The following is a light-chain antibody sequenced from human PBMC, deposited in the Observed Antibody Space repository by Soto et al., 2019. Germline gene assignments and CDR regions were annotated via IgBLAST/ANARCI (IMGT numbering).Light chain of an antibody. CDR2: NDR. J-gene: IGLJ1*01. CDR3: ATWDASLSLLYV. Sequence: QSVLTQPPSASGTPGQRVTISCSGSSSNIGGNTVNWYQQLPGTAPRLLIYNDRQRPSGVPDRFSASKSGTSASLAISGLQSGDEGDYYCATWDASLSLLYVFGTGTKVTVL. V-gene: IGLV1-44*01. CDR1: SSNIGGNT.